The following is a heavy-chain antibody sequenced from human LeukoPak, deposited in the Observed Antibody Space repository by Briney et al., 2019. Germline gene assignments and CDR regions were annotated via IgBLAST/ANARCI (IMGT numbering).Heavy chain of an antibody. Sequence: ASVKVSCKASGYTFTTNDINWVRQATGQGLEWMGWMNPNSGNTGYAQKFQGRLTITRNTSISTAYMELSSLRSEDTAVYYCARVRGIAASQGFDPWGQGTLVTVSS. D-gene: IGHD6-25*01. CDR2: MNPNSGNT. V-gene: IGHV1-8*03. J-gene: IGHJ5*02. CDR3: ARVRGIAASQGFDP. CDR1: GYTFTTND.